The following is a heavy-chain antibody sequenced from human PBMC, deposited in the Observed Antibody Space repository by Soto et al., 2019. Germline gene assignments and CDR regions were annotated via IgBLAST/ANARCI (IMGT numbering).Heavy chain of an antibody. D-gene: IGHD2-2*02. CDR3: ARAPHCSSTSCYRTYWYFDL. CDR1: GFTFSSYW. CDR2: INSDGSST. Sequence: GGSLRLSCAASGFTFSSYWMHWVRQAPGKGLVWVSRINSDGSSTSYVDSVKGRFTISRDNAKNTLYLQMNSLRAEDTAVYYCARAPHCSSTSCYRTYWYFDLWGRGTLVTVSS. V-gene: IGHV3-74*01. J-gene: IGHJ2*01.